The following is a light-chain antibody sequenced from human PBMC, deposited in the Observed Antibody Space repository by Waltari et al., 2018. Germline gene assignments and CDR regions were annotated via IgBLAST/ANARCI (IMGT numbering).Light chain of an antibody. CDR3: QQYYSTPLT. CDR2: WAS. CDR1: QRVLYSSNNKNY. V-gene: IGKV4-1*01. Sequence: DIVMTQSPDSLAVSLGERATINCKSSQRVLYSSNNKNYLAWYQQKTGKPPKLLIYWASTRESGVPDRFSGSGSGTDFTLTISSLQAEDVAVYYCQQYYSTPLTFGGGTKVEIK. J-gene: IGKJ4*01.